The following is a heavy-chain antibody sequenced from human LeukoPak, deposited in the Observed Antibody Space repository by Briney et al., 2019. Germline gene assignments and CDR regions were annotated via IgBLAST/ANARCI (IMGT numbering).Heavy chain of an antibody. CDR3: ARSSLGTIFGVVTQQINWFDP. Sequence: SVKVSCKASGGTFSSYAISWVRQAPGQGLEWMGGIIPIFGTANYAQKFQGRVTITADKSTSTAYMELSSLRSEDTAVYYCARSSLGTIFGVVTQQINWFDPWGQGTLVTVSS. V-gene: IGHV1-69*06. CDR2: IIPIFGTA. J-gene: IGHJ5*02. CDR1: GGTFSSYA. D-gene: IGHD3-3*01.